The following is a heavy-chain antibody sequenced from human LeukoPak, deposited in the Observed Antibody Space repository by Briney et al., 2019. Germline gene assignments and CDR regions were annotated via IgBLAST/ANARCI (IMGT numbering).Heavy chain of an antibody. CDR1: GGSISSGSYY. CDR2: INTSGST. D-gene: IGHD4-11*01. CDR3: ASIQSYYFGLDV. Sequence: SQNLSFTCTVAGGSISSGSYYWSWIRQPAGKGREWIARINTSGSTNYNPSLKSLVTISVDTSKNQFSLKLSSVTAADTAVYYCASIQSYYFGLDVWGQGTTVTVSS. J-gene: IGHJ6*02. V-gene: IGHV4-61*02.